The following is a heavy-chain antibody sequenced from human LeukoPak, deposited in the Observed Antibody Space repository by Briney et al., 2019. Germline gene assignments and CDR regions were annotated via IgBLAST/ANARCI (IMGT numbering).Heavy chain of an antibody. CDR2: INHSGST. CDR3: ASSPIQDSSSWYHPYGMDV. V-gene: IGHV4-34*01. CDR1: GGSFSGYY. D-gene: IGHD6-13*01. J-gene: IGHJ6*02. Sequence: MTSETLSLTCAVYGGSFSGYYWSWIRQPPGKGLEWIGEINHSGSTNYNPSLKSRVTISVDTSKNQFSLKLSSVTAADTAVYYCASSPIQDSSSWYHPYGMDVWGQGTTVTVSS.